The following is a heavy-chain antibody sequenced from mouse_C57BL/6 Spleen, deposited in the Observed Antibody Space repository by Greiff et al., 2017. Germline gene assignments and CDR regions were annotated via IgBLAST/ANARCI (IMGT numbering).Heavy chain of an antibody. V-gene: IGHV1-18*01. D-gene: IGHD1-1*01. J-gene: IGHJ2*01. CDR2: INPNNGGT. Sequence: EVKLMESGPELVKPGASVKIPCKASGYTFTDYNMDWVKQSHGKSLEWIGDINPNNGGTIYNQKFKGKATLTVDKSSSTAYMELRSLTSEDTAVYYCARRFYYGSSYLDYWGQGTTLTVSS. CDR1: GYTFTDYN. CDR3: ARRFYYGSSYLDY.